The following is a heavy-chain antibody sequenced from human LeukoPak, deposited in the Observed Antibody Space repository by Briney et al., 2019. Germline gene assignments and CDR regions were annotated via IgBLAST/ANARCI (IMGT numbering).Heavy chain of an antibody. CDR1: GYTFTSYF. D-gene: IGHD6-13*01. V-gene: IGHV1-46*01. CDR2: INPSGGNT. CDR3: AREAPGGYLDD. J-gene: IGHJ4*02. Sequence: GASVKVSCKASGYTFTSYFMHWVRQAPGQGLDWMGRINPSGGNTNYAQKFQGRVTMTRDTSTSTVYMELSSLRAEDTAMYYCAREAPGGYLDDWGQGTLVTVSS.